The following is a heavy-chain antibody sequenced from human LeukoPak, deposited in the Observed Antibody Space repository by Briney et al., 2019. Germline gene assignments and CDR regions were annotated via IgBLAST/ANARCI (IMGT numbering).Heavy chain of an antibody. J-gene: IGHJ5*02. CDR2: IWYDGRNK. V-gene: IGHV3-33*08. D-gene: IGHD4-17*01. CDR3: AREVTTSREVTTFDN. CDR1: GFTFRSYW. Sequence: PGGSLRLSCAASGFTFRSYWMSWVRQAPGKGLEWVAVIWYDGRNKYYADSVKGRFTISRDNSQNTLYLEMDSLRAEDTAVYFCAREVTTSREVTTFDNWGQGTLVTVSS.